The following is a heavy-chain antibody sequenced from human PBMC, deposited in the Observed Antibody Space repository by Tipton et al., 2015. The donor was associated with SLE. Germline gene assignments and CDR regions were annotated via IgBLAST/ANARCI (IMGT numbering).Heavy chain of an antibody. CDR1: GGSFSGYY. Sequence: TLSLTCAVYGGSFSGYYWSWIRQPPGKGLEWIGEINHSGSTNYNPSLRGRVTISVDTSKNQFSLKLSSVTAADTAVYYCARLEVAHFNYWDQGTLVTVSS. D-gene: IGHD6-19*01. V-gene: IGHV4-34*01. J-gene: IGHJ4*02. CDR2: INHSGST. CDR3: ARLEVAHFNY.